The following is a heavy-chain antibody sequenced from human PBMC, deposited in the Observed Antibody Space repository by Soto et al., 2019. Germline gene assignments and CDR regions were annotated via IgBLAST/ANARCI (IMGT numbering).Heavy chain of an antibody. CDR1: GGTFTYYG. D-gene: IGHD2-8*01. CDR2: IIPIIGPA. V-gene: IGHV1-69*01. J-gene: IGHJ5*02. CDR3: ARELCTTVGGPPRRETFGWLGP. Sequence: QVQLVQSGAEVKRPGSSVKLSCKASGGTFTYYGISWVRQAPGQGLEWMGGIIPIIGPATYAQKFQGRLTNTADQSTSTAYMELSSLGSEDTALYYRARELCTTVGGPPRRETFGWLGPWGQGTLVTVSS.